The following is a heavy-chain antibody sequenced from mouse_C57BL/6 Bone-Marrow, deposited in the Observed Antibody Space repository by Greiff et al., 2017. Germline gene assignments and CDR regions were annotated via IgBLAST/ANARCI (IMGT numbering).Heavy chain of an antibody. CDR1: GYNFTSYW. CDR2: IDPNSGGT. J-gene: IGHJ1*03. D-gene: IGHD2-1*01. V-gene: IGHV1-72*01. CDR3: ARSRYGNYYDPYWYFDV. Sequence: QVQLQQPGAELVKPGASVKLSCKASGYNFTSYWMHWVKQRPGRGLEWSGRIDPNSGGTKYNEKFKSKATLTVDKPSSTAYMQLSSLTSEDAAVYYCARSRYGNYYDPYWYFDVWGTGTAVTVSS.